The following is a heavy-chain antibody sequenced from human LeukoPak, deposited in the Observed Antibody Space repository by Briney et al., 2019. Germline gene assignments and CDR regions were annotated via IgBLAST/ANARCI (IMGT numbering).Heavy chain of an antibody. J-gene: IGHJ3*02. D-gene: IGHD4-17*01. CDR1: GFTSTSSA. CDR3: AAATTVTTVDAFDI. CDR2: IVVGSGNT. Sequence: EASVKVSCKASGFTSTSSAVQWVRQARGQRLEWIGWIVVGSGNTNYAQKFQERVTITRDMSTSTAYMELSSLRSEDTAVYYCAAATTVTTVDAFDIWGQGTMVTVSS. V-gene: IGHV1-58*01.